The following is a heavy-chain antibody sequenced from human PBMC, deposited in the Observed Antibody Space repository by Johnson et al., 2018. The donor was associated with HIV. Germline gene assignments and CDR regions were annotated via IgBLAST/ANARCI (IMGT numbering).Heavy chain of an antibody. J-gene: IGHJ3*02. Sequence: VQLVESGGGVVRPGGSLRVSCAASGFTFDDYGMHWVRQAPGKGLEWVSGISWNSGSIGYADSVKGRFTISRDNAKNSLYLQMNSLRAEDTAVYYCAKDSERITIFGVVIEFNTNDAFDIRGQGTMVTVSS. CDR2: ISWNSGSI. CDR1: GFTFDDYG. D-gene: IGHD3-3*01. V-gene: IGHV3-9*01. CDR3: AKDSERITIFGVVIEFNTNDAFDI.